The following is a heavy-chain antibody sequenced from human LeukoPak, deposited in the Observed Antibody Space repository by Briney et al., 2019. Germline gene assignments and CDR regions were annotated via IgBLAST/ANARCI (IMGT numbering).Heavy chain of an antibody. CDR2: IFYTGST. D-gene: IGHD6-19*01. Sequence: PSETLSLTCTVSGVSISGNYWSWIRQSPGKGLEWIGYIFYTGSTNYNPSLKSRVTISVDTSKNQFSLKLSSVTAADTAVYYCARIGYSSGWYYFDYWGQGALVTVSS. V-gene: IGHV4-59*01. CDR1: GVSISGNY. J-gene: IGHJ4*02. CDR3: ARIGYSSGWYYFDY.